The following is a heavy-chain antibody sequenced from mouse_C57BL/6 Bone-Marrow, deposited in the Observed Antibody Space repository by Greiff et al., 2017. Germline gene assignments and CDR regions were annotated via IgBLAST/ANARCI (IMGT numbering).Heavy chain of an antibody. D-gene: IGHD2-4*01. CDR3: ARRGMTTMITTCAMDY. Sequence: EVKLMESGGGLVQPGGSLKLSCAASGFTFSDYGMAWVRQAPRKGPEGVAFSSNLAYSIYYADTVTGRFTISRENAKNTLYLEMSSLRSEYTAMYYCARRGMTTMITTCAMDYWGQGTSVPVSS. J-gene: IGHJ4*01. CDR1: GFTFSDYG. V-gene: IGHV5-15*01. CDR2: SSNLAYSI.